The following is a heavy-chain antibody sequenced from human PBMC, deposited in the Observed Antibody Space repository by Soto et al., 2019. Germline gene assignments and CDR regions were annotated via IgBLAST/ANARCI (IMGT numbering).Heavy chain of an antibody. V-gene: IGHV4-39*01. D-gene: IGHD4-17*01. CDR2: IYYSGST. CDR1: GGSISSSSYY. Sequence: SETLSLTCTVSGGSISSSSYYWGWIRQPPGKGLEWIGSIYYSGSTYYNPSLKSRVTISVDTSKNQFSLKLSSVTAADTAVYYCARLPHYGGNLYYFDYWGQGTLVTVSS. J-gene: IGHJ4*02. CDR3: ARLPHYGGNLYYFDY.